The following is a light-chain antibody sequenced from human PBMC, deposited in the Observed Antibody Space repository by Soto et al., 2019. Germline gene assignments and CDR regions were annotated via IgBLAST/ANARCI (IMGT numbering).Light chain of an antibody. CDR1: QSIDNW. J-gene: IGKJ2*01. CDR2: KTS. CDR3: KQYYTLYT. Sequence: DIQMTQSPSTLSASVGDRVTITCRASQSIDNWLAWYQQKPGKDPKLLIYKTSSLGSGLPSRFSGSASGIEFTLTSRHLQLDYFATYYCKQYYTLYTVGRGTKLEIK. V-gene: IGKV1-5*03.